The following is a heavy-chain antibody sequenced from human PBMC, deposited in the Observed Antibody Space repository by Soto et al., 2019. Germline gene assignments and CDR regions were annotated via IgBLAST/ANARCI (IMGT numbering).Heavy chain of an antibody. V-gene: IGHV3-30-3*01. Sequence: GGSLRLSCAASGFTFSSYAMHWVRQAPGKGLEWVAVISYDGSNKYYADSVKGRFTISRDNSKNTLYLQMNSLRAEDTAVYYCARGENIVGAQLLGGGYDMDVWGQGTTVTVSS. CDR2: ISYDGSNK. CDR1: GFTFSSYA. J-gene: IGHJ6*02. D-gene: IGHD2-2*01. CDR3: ARGENIVGAQLLGGGYDMDV.